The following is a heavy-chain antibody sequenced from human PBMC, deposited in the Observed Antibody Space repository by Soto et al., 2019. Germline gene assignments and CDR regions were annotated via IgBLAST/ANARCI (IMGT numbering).Heavy chain of an antibody. CDR1: GCTFSSYA. Sequence: GASVKVSCKASGCTFSSYAISCVRQAPGQVLEWMGGIIPIFGTANYAQKFQGRVTITADKSTSTAYMELSSLRSEDTAVYYCARGLETSTGYSSSWYYFDYWGQGTLVTVSS. V-gene: IGHV1-69*06. D-gene: IGHD6-13*01. J-gene: IGHJ4*02. CDR3: ARGLETSTGYSSSWYYFDY. CDR2: IIPIFGTA.